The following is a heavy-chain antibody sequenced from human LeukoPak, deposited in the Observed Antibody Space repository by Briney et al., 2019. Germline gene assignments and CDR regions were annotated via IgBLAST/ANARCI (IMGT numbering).Heavy chain of an antibody. D-gene: IGHD3-22*01. CDR3: ASRGAYYDRSGYYFAY. CDR1: GGSISSSSYY. J-gene: IGHJ4*02. V-gene: IGHV4-39*01. CDR2: IYYSGST. Sequence: SETLSLTCTVSGGSISSSSYYWGWIRQPPGKGLEWIGSIYYSGSTYYNPSLKSRVTISVDTSKNQFSLKLSSVTAADTAVYYCASRGAYYDRSGYYFAYWGQGTLVTVSS.